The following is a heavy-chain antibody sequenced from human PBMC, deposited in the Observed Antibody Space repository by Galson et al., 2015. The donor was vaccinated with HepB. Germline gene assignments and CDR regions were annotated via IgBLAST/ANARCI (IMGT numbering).Heavy chain of an antibody. CDR1: GYTFTGYY. J-gene: IGHJ5*02. CDR3: ARGEDGNIDALGGNWFDP. D-gene: IGHD3-16*01. CDR2: INPNSGGT. V-gene: IGHV1-2*04. Sequence: SVKVSCKASGYTFTGYYMHWVRQAPGQGLEWMGWINPNSGGTNYAQKFQGWVTMTRDTSISTAYMELSRLRSDDTAVYYCARGEDGNIDALGGNWFDPWGQGTLVTVSS.